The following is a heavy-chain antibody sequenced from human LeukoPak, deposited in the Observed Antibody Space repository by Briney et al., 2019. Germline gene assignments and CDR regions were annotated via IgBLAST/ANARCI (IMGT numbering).Heavy chain of an antibody. CDR1: RFTFNSYA. Sequence: GGSLRLSCAASRFTFNSYAMSWVRQAPGKGLEWVSVIGGSNGITFYVGSVKGRYTISRDNSKDTLYLQMNSLRAEDTAVYYCARNENSGWGYFDYWGQGTLVTVSS. CDR2: IGGSNGIT. CDR3: ARNENSGWGYFDY. D-gene: IGHD5-12*01. V-gene: IGHV3-23*01. J-gene: IGHJ4*02.